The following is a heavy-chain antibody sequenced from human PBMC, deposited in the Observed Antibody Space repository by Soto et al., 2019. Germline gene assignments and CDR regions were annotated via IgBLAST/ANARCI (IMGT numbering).Heavy chain of an antibody. V-gene: IGHV1-8*01. CDR2: MNTNSGNT. CDR3: ASGFYGSGRLCFDP. CDR1: GYTFTSYD. D-gene: IGHD3-10*01. J-gene: IGHJ5*02. Sequence: QVQVVQSGAEVKKPGASVKVCCKASGYTFTSYDINWVRQATGQGLEWIGWMNTNSGNTGYAQKFQGTATMTRNTSISKAYMELSRRRSEDTAVYYWASGFYGSGRLCFDPWGQGTLVTVSS.